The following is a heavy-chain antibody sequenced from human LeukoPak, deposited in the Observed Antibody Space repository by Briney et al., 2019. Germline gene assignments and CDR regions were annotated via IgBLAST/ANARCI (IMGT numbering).Heavy chain of an antibody. Sequence: SETLSLTCTVSGGSISSYYWSWIRQPPGKGLEWIGYINYSGSTNYNPSLKRRVTISVDTSKNQFPLKESSVTAADTAVYYCARGESKRYSGYDYYVMDVWGQGTTVTVSS. V-gene: IGHV4-59*01. CDR2: INYSGST. CDR1: GGSISSYY. J-gene: IGHJ6*02. D-gene: IGHD5-12*01. CDR3: ARGESKRYSGYDYYVMDV.